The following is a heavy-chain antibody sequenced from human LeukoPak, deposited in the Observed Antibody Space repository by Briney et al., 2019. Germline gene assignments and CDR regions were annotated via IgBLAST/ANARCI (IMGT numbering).Heavy chain of an antibody. CDR1: GITFSSYA. J-gene: IGHJ4*02. CDR3: AKYYYFGSGTHYNGLDY. D-gene: IGHD3-10*01. CDR2: IITSGDNT. Sequence: GGSLRLSCAASGITFSSYAMSWVRQAPGKGLEWVSAIITSGDNTFYADSVKGRFTISRDNSKNILYLQMSSLRAEDTALYYCAKYYYFGSGTHYNGLDYWGQGTLVTVSS. V-gene: IGHV3-23*01.